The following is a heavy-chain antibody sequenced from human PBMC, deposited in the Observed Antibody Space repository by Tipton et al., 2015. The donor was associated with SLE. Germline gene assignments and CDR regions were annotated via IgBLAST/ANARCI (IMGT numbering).Heavy chain of an antibody. CDR2: VFHSGST. CDR1: GDSISSTNW. D-gene: IGHD3-22*01. CDR3: ARDSSGGYNWFDP. J-gene: IGHJ5*02. Sequence: SLRLSCAVSGDSISSTNWWSWVRQPPGKGLEWIGEVFHSGSTNYNPSLKSRVTISVDTSKNQFSLKLSSVTAADTAVYYCARDSSGGYNWFDPWGQGTLVTVSS. V-gene: IGHV4-4*02.